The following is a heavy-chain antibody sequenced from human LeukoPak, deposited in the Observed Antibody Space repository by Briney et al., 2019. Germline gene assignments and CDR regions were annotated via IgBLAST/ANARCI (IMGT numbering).Heavy chain of an antibody. CDR1: GYTFTSYG. CDR2: ISAYNGNT. V-gene: IGHV1-18*01. Sequence: ASVKVSCKASGYTFTSYGISWVRQAPGQGLEWMGWISAYNGNTNYAQKLQGRVTMTTDTSTSTAYMELRSLRSDDTAVYYCARARTYYDILTGYSKPSFFDHWGQGTLVTVSS. D-gene: IGHD3-9*01. J-gene: IGHJ4*02. CDR3: ARARTYYDILTGYSKPSFFDH.